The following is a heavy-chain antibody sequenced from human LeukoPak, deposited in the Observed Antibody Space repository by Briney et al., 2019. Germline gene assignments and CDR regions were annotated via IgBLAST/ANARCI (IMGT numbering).Heavy chain of an antibody. V-gene: IGHV4-34*01. CDR1: GGSFSGYY. Sequence: SETLSLTCAVYGGSFSGYYWSWIHQPPGKGLEWIGEINHSGSTNYNPSLKSRVTISVDTSKNQFSLKLSSVTAADTAVYYCARGRRITMVRSGNWFDPWGQGTLVTVSS. CDR3: ARGRRITMVRSGNWFDP. D-gene: IGHD3-10*01. CDR2: INHSGST. J-gene: IGHJ5*02.